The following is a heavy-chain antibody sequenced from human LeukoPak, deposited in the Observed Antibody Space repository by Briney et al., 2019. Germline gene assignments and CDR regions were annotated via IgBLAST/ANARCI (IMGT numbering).Heavy chain of an antibody. D-gene: IGHD2-21*01. Sequence: GASVKVSCKASGYTFTSYYMHWVRQAPGQGLEWMGIINPSGGSTSYAQKFQGRVTMTRDTSTSTVYMELSSLRSEDTAVYYCARGPRGHYSYYYYMDVWGKGTTVTVSS. V-gene: IGHV1-46*03. CDR2: INPSGGST. CDR1: GYTFTSYY. J-gene: IGHJ6*03. CDR3: ARGPRGHYSYYYYMDV.